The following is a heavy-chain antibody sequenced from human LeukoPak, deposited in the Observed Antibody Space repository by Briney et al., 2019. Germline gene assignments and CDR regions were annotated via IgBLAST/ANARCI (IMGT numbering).Heavy chain of an antibody. Sequence: GGSLRLSCAASGFTFSSYSMNWVRQAPGKGLEWVSSISSSSSYIYYADSVKGRFTISRDNAENSLYLQMNSLRAEDTAVYYCARAPGYCSGGSCFDYWGQGTLVTVSS. CDR1: GFTFSSYS. CDR2: ISSSSSYI. D-gene: IGHD2-15*01. V-gene: IGHV3-21*01. J-gene: IGHJ4*02. CDR3: ARAPGYCSGGSCFDY.